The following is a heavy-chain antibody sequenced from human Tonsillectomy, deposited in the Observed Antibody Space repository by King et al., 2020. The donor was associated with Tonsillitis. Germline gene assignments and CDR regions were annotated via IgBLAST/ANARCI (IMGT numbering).Heavy chain of an antibody. D-gene: IGHD2-15*01. CDR2: IYYSGST. CDR3: ATWSAYYVDC. CDR1: GGSISTSSYY. V-gene: IGHV4-39*07. Sequence: LQLQESGPGLVKPSETPSLTCTVSGGSISTSSYYWGWIRQPPGKGLEWIGSIYYSGSTYYNPSLKSRVTISVDTSKNQFSLKLSSVTAADTAVYYCATWSAYYVDCWGQGTLVTVSS. J-gene: IGHJ4*02.